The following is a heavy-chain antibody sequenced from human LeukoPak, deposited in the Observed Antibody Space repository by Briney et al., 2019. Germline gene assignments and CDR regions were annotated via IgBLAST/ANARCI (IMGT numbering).Heavy chain of an antibody. V-gene: IGHV4-59*08. CDR3: GRHEYGGNSAWYFDL. Sequence: SETLSLTCTVSGDAMHAYYWSWIRQPPGKRLQWVAYIHSRGGTNYNPSLKSRVTTSLDTSKNQFFLRLTSVTAADTAIYYCGRHEYGGNSAWYFDLWGRGTLVTVSS. CDR2: IHSRGGT. J-gene: IGHJ2*01. D-gene: IGHD1-26*01. CDR1: GDAMHAYY.